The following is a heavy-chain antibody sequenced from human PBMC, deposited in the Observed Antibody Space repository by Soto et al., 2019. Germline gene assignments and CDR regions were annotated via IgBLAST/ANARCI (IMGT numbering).Heavy chain of an antibody. D-gene: IGHD1-7*01. CDR2: ISGSGGST. J-gene: IGHJ4*02. CDR1: GFTFSSYA. Sequence: PGGSLRLSCAASGFTFSSYAMSWVRQAPGKGLEWVSAISGSGGSTYYADSVKGRFTISRDNSKNTLYLQMNSLRAEDTAVYYCAKGGSFVTNWNLNYWGQGSLVTVSS. V-gene: IGHV3-23*01. CDR3: AKGGSFVTNWNLNY.